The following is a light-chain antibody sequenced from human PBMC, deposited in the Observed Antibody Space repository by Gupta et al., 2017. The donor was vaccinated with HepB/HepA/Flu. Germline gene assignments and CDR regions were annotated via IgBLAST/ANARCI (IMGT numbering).Light chain of an antibody. V-gene: IGLV2-11*01. CDR1: SSDVGGYNY. CDR3: CSYAGSYTEV. Sequence: QSALTQPRSVSGSPGQSVTISCTGTSSDVGGYNYVSWYQQHPGKAPKLMIYDVSKRPSGVSDRFSGSKSGNTASLTISGLQTEDEADYYCCSYAGSYTEVFGTGTEVTVL. CDR2: DVS. J-gene: IGLJ1*01.